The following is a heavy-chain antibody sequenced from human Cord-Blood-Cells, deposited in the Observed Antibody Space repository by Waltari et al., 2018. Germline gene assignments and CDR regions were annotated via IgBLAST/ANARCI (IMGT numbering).Heavy chain of an antibody. CDR1: SSYY. Sequence: SSYYWSWIRQPPGKGLEWIGYIYYSGSTNYNPSLKSRVTISVDTSKNQFSLKLSSVTAADTAVYYCAREGSGYDILTGYYDYWGQGTLVTVSS. D-gene: IGHD3-9*01. V-gene: IGHV4-59*01. CDR3: AREGSGYDILTGYYDY. J-gene: IGHJ4*02. CDR2: IYYSGST.